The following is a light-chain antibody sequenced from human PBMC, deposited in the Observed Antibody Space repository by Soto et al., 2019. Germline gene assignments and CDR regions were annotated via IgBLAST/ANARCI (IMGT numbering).Light chain of an antibody. Sequence: QSVLTQPPSASGSPGQSVTISCTGTSSDVGGYNYVSWYQQHPGKAPKLMIYEVSKRPSGVPDRFSGSKSGNTATLTVSGLRADDEADYYWSSYEGCKSFVYVFGTGTKVT. J-gene: IGLJ1*01. V-gene: IGLV2-8*01. CDR1: SSDVGGYNY. CDR3: SSYEGCKSFVYV. CDR2: EVS.